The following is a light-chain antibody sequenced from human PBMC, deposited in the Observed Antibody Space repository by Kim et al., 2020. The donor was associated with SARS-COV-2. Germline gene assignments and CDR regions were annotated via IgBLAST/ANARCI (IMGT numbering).Light chain of an antibody. J-gene: IGLJ3*02. CDR1: SSTIGKNY. CDR2: WNN. V-gene: IGLV1-47*01. Sequence: QSVLTQPPSASGTPGQRVLISCSGSSSTIGKNYVYWYQHFPGTAPKLLMYWNNKRPSGVPARFSASKSGTSASLTISGLQPEDEADYFCSTWDEDLGGPVFGGGTTLTVL. CDR3: STWDEDLGGPV.